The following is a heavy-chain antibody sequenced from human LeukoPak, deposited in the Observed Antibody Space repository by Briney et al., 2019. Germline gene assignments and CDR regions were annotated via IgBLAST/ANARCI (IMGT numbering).Heavy chain of an antibody. CDR2: IDHNGTT. CDR1: SFSISCCACS. V-gene: IGHV4-30-2*01. Sequence: SGTLSLTCVVSSFSISCCACSWSWLRQPPGKGLESIGNIDHNGTTYYNPYFKSRVAISVDRSKKQFSLWLKSVTGADTAVYYCDRGSYSGYPPYYYGLDVWGKGTTVTVSS. CDR3: DRGSYSGYPPYYYGLDV. J-gene: IGHJ6*04. D-gene: IGHD5-12*01.